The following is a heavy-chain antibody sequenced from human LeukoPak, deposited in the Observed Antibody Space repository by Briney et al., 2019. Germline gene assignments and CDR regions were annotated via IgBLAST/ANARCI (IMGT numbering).Heavy chain of an antibody. D-gene: IGHD6-19*01. CDR3: ARGRAGYSSGYEFDY. V-gene: IGHV4-34*01. Sequence: SETLSLTCAVYGGSFSGYYWSWIRQPPGKGLEWIGEINHSGSTNYNPSLKSRATISVDTSKNQFSLKLSSVTAADTAVYYCARGRAGYSSGYEFDYWGQGTLVTVSS. J-gene: IGHJ4*02. CDR1: GGSFSGYY. CDR2: INHSGST.